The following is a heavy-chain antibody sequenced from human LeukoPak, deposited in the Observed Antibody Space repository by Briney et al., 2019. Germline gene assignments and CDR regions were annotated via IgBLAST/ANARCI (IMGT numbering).Heavy chain of an antibody. D-gene: IGHD3-22*01. Sequence: GGSLRLSCAASGFTFSSYWMNWARQAPGKGLEWVASINHNGNVNYYVDSVKGRFTISRDNAKNSLYLQMNSLRAEDTALYYCARAIYGSSGVWGQGTMVTVSS. CDR3: ARAIYGSSGV. CDR2: INHNGNVN. CDR1: GFTFSSYW. J-gene: IGHJ3*01. V-gene: IGHV3-7*03.